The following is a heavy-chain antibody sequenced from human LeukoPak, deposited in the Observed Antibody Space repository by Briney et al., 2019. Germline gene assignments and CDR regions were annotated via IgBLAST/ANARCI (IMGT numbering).Heavy chain of an antibody. J-gene: IGHJ3*02. CDR1: GFSFSDYS. Sequence: GGSLRLSCAAAGFSFSDYSMNGVRQAPGKGLEWVAVISYDGSNKYYADSVKGRFTISRDNSKNTLYLQMNSLRAEDTAVYYCAHGGVRGVTGGHAFDIWGQGTMVTVSS. D-gene: IGHD3-10*01. CDR2: ISYDGSNK. CDR3: AHGGVRGVTGGHAFDI. V-gene: IGHV3-30*03.